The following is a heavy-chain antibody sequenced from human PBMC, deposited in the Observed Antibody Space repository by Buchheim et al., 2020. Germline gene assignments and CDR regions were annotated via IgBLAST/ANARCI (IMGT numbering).Heavy chain of an antibody. CDR1: GFTFISYS. V-gene: IGHV3-48*01. D-gene: IGHD7-27*01. CDR3: ARQRVNWGSTFDY. Sequence: EVQLVESGGGLVQPGGSLRLPCAASGFTFISYSMNWVRQAPGKGLEWVSYISSSSSTIYYADSVKGRFTISRDNAKHSLYLQMNSLRAEDTAVYYCARQRVNWGSTFDYWGQGTL. J-gene: IGHJ4*02. CDR2: ISSSSSTI.